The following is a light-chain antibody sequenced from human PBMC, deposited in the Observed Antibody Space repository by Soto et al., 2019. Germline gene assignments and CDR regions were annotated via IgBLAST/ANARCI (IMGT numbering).Light chain of an antibody. CDR3: QQYHAFPGT. J-gene: IGKJ1*01. CDR1: QSINSW. CDR2: KAY. Sequence: DIQMTQSPSTLSASVGDRVTITCRASQSINSWLAWHQQKPGKAPKLLIYKAYNLESGVPSRFSGSASGTEFTLTISSLQPDDFATYYCQQYHAFPGTFGQGTRVEI. V-gene: IGKV1-5*03.